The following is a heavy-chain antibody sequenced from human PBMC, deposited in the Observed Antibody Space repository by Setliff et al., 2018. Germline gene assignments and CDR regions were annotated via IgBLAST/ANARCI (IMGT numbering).Heavy chain of an antibody. CDR3: ARQLYYYGTPGYFDY. CDR1: GGSISSGDYY. D-gene: IGHD3-10*01. V-gene: IGHV4-30-4*08. CDR2: IYYSGNT. J-gene: IGHJ4*02. Sequence: PSETLSLTCTVSGGSISSGDYYWPWIRQPPGKGLEWIGFIYYSGNTFYNPSLKSRLTISVDTSKNLFSLKLSSVTAADTAVYYCARQLYYYGTPGYFDYWGQGTLVTVS.